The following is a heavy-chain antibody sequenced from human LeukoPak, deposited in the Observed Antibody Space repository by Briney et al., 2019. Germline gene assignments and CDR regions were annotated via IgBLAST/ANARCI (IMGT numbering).Heavy chain of an antibody. V-gene: IGHV3-23*01. CDR3: AKDRAITIFGVVINYFDY. CDR2: ISGSGGST. J-gene: IGHJ4*02. CDR1: GFTFSSYA. Sequence: GGSLRLSCAASGFTFSSYAMRWVRQAPGKGLEWVSAISGSGGSTYYADSVKGRFTISRDNSKNTLYLQMNSLRAEDTAVYYCAKDRAITIFGVVINYFDYWGQGTLVTVSS. D-gene: IGHD3-3*01.